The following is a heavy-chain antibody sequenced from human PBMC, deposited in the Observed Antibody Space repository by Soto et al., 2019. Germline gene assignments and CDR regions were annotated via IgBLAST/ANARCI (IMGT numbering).Heavy chain of an antibody. CDR3: AREGAARGYYYYGIDG. CDR2: IYYSGST. D-gene: IGHD3-16*01. V-gene: IGHV4-59*01. CDR1: GGSISSYY. Sequence: PSETLSLTCTVSGGSISSYYWSWIRQPPGKGLEWIGYIYYSGSTNYNPSLKSRVTISVDTSKNQFSLKLSSVTAADTAVYYCAREGAARGYYYYGIDGWGQGTTVTVSS. J-gene: IGHJ6*02.